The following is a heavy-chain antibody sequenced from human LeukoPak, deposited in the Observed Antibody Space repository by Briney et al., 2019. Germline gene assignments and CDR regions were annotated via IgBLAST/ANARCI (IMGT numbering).Heavy chain of an antibody. J-gene: IGHJ3*02. CDR3: ARKNDFDI. V-gene: IGHV4-59*01. D-gene: IGHD2/OR15-2a*01. CDR2: IYYSGST. Sequence: SETLSLTCAVYGGSISSDHWNWIRQPPGKGLEWIGCIYYSGSTYYNPSLKSRVTIPVDMSKSQFSLRLTSVTAADTAVYYCARKNDFDIWGQGTLVTVSS. CDR1: GGSISSDH.